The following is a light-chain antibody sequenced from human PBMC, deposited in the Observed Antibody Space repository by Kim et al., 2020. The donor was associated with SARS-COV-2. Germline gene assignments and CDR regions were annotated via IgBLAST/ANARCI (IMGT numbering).Light chain of an antibody. V-gene: IGLV3-1*01. CDR1: KLGDKY. CDR2: QDS. J-gene: IGLJ2*01. CDR3: QAWDSSTPVV. Sequence: VSPEQTASIACSGDKLGDKYACWYQQKPGQSPVLVIYQDSKRPSGIPERFSGSNSGNTATLTISGTQAMDEADYYCQAWDSSTPVVFGGGTQLTVL.